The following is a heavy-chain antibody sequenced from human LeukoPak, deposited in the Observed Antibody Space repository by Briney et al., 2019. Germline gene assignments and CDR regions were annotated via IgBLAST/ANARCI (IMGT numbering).Heavy chain of an antibody. CDR3: TTDPTTYQLPPTSSSSGGPIFDY. J-gene: IGHJ4*02. D-gene: IGHD6-6*01. CDR1: GFMFRTYA. V-gene: IGHV3-15*01. Sequence: GGSLRLSCAASGFMFRTYAMHWVRQAPGKGLEWVGRIKSKTDGGTTDYAAPVKGRFTISRDDSKNTLYLQMNSLKTEDTAVYYCTTDPTTYQLPPTSSSSGGPIFDYWGQGTLVTVSS. CDR2: IKSKTDGGTT.